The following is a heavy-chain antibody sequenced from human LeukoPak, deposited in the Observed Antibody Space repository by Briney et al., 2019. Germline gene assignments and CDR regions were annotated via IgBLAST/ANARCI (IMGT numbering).Heavy chain of an antibody. J-gene: IGHJ3*02. CDR1: GYTFTRYG. Sequence: VSVNVSYKASGYTFTRYGIIWVGQAPGQGGAWMGWFSAYNSNTNYAQKLQGRVTMTTDTATSTAYMELRSLRSDDTAVYYCARDPFYGYDYVWGSYRGTFDICGQGTMVTVSS. CDR2: FSAYNSNT. D-gene: IGHD3-16*02. V-gene: IGHV1-18*01. CDR3: ARDPFYGYDYVWGSYRGTFDI.